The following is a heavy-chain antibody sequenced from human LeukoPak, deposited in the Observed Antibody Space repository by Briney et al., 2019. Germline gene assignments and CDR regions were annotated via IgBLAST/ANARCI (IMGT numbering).Heavy chain of an antibody. D-gene: IGHD6-6*01. Sequence: SETLSLTCTVSGGSISSSSYCWGWIRQPPGKGLEWIGSIYYSGSTSYNPSLKSRVTISVDTSKNQFSLKLSSVTATDTAVYYCARRLYSSSGIGYWGQGTLVTVSS. CDR1: GGSISSSSYC. J-gene: IGHJ4*02. CDR3: ARRLYSSSGIGY. CDR2: IYYSGST. V-gene: IGHV4-39*01.